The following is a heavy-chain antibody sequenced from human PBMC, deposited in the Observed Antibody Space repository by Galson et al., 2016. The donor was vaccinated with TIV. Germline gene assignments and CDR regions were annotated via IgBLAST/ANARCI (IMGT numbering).Heavy chain of an antibody. V-gene: IGHV1-18*01. CDR2: ISVYNDNT. J-gene: IGHJ4*02. CDR3: ARDTPSLLAAATMDY. D-gene: IGHD6-25*01. Sequence: SVKVSCKASGYIFNNFGVSWVRQAPGQGLEWMAWISVYNDNTNYAQSLQGRVTLTTDTSTSTAYMELRSLRSDDTAVYYCARDTPSLLAAATMDYWGQETLVTVSS. CDR1: GYIFNNFG.